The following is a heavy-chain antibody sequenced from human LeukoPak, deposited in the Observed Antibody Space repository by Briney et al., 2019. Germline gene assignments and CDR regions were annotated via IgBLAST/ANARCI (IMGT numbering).Heavy chain of an antibody. CDR2: INWNGGST. Sequence: PGGSLRLSCAASGFTFSSYGMSWVRQAPGKGLEWVSGINWNGGSTGYADSVKGRFTISRDNAKNSLYLQMNSLRAEDTALYYCARVGTEVRGVIIIYYYYYMDVWGKGTTVTVSS. V-gene: IGHV3-20*04. J-gene: IGHJ6*03. CDR1: GFTFSSYG. D-gene: IGHD3-10*01. CDR3: ARVGTEVRGVIIIYYYYYMDV.